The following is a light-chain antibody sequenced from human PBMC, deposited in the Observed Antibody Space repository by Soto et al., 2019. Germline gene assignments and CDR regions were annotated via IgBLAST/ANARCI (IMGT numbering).Light chain of an antibody. CDR2: GTS. CDR1: QSVSSSY. J-gene: IGKJ4*01. CDR3: QQDGSAQT. Sequence: EIVLTQSPGTLSLSPGERATLSCRASQSVSSSYLAWYQQKPGQAPRLLIYGTSSRATGIPDRFSGSGSGTDFTLTISGLEPEDFAVYYCQQDGSAQTFGGGTKVEIK. V-gene: IGKV3-20*01.